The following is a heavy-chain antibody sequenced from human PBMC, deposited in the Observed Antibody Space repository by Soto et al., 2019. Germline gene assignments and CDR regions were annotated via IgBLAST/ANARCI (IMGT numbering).Heavy chain of an antibody. CDR3: ARDQSPVSRYFDWLLDGMDV. D-gene: IGHD3-9*01. V-gene: IGHV3-48*02. Sequence: GGSLRLSCAASGFTFSSYGMNWVRQAPGKGLEWVSYISSSSSTIYYADSVKGRFTISRDNAKNSLYLQMNSLRDEDTAVYYCARDQSPVSRYFDWLLDGMDVWGQGTTVTVSS. CDR1: GFTFSSYG. CDR2: ISSSSSTI. J-gene: IGHJ6*02.